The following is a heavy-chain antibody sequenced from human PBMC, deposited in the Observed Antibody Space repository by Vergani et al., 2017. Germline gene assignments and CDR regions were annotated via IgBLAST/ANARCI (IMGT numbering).Heavy chain of an antibody. D-gene: IGHD2/OR15-2a*01. CDR3: ARERDSTTDAFDI. V-gene: IGHV1-2*02. CDR1: GYTFTGYY. Sequence: QVQLVQSGAEVKKPGASVKVSCKASGYTFTGYYMHWVRQAPGQGLEWMGWINPNSVGTNYAQKFQGRVTMTRDTYISTTYMELSRLRSDDTAVYYCARERDSTTDAFDIWGQGTMVTVSS. CDR2: INPNSVGT. J-gene: IGHJ3*02.